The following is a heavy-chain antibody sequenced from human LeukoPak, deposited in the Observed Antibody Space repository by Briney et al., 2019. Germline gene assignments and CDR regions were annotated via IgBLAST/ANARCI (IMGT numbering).Heavy chain of an antibody. D-gene: IGHD3-22*01. CDR1: RGSISSGGYY. CDR3: ARMSYYDSSGYYSFDY. CDR2: IYYSGST. J-gene: IGHJ4*02. Sequence: KPSETLSLTCTVSRGSISSGGYYWSWIRQHPGKGLEWIGYIYYSGSTYYNPSLKSRVTISVDTSKNQFSLKLSSVTAADTAVYYCARMSYYDSSGYYSFDYWGQGTLVTVSS. V-gene: IGHV4-31*03.